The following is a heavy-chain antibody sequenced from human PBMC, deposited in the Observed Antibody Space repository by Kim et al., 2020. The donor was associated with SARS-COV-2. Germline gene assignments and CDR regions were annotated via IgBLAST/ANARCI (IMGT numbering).Heavy chain of an antibody. CDR1: GGSFSGYY. CDR2: INHSGST. CDR3: ARVAYSNYKFSTEPY. Sequence: SETLSLTCAVYGGSFSGYYWSWIRQPPGKGLEWIGEINHSGSTNYNPSLKSRVTISVDTSKNQFSLKLSSVTAADTAVYYCARVAYSNYKFSTEPYWGQGTLVTVSS. D-gene: IGHD4-4*01. V-gene: IGHV4-34*01. J-gene: IGHJ4*02.